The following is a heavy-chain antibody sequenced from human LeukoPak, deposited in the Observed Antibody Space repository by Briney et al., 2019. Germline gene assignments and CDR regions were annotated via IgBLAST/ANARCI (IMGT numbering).Heavy chain of an antibody. Sequence: GGSLRLSCAASGFTFSSYWMSWVRQAPGKGLEWVSSISSSSIYIYYADSLKGRFTISRDNAKNSLSLQMSSLRAEDTAVYYCARGRQNSGSYSDAFDIWGQGTVVTVSS. CDR3: ARGRQNSGSYSDAFDI. CDR2: ISSSSIYI. CDR1: GFTFSSYW. D-gene: IGHD1-26*01. V-gene: IGHV3-21*01. J-gene: IGHJ3*02.